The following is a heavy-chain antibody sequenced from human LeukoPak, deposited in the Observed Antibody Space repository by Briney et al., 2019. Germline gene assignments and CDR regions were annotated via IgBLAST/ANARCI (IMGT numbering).Heavy chain of an antibody. V-gene: IGHV3-21*01. CDR2: ISSSSSYI. D-gene: IGHD5-24*01. Sequence: GGSLRFSCAASGFTFSSYSMNWFRQAPGKGLEWVSSISSSSSYIYYADSVKGRFTISRANAKNSLYLQMNSLKAEDTAVYYCARDPSVEMATISAYWGQGTLVTVSS. J-gene: IGHJ4*02. CDR3: ARDPSVEMATISAY. CDR1: GFTFSSYS.